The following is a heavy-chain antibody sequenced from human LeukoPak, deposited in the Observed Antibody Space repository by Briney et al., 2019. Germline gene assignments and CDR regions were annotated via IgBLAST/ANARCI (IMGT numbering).Heavy chain of an antibody. V-gene: IGHV4-59*01. Sequence: WETLSLTGRVPGAAIRATGSGACVRQPPGKGLEWIGYIYSSGSTNSNPSLKSRVTISADTSKNQFSLNLSYVTAAERSMYYCSRATKYYCAYYNTCASCYCGLDNWGQGTMVTVSS. J-gene: IGHJ3*02. CDR3: SRATKYYCAYYNTCASCYCGLDN. CDR2: IYSSGST. D-gene: IGHD4/OR15-4a*01. CDR1: GAAIRATGS.